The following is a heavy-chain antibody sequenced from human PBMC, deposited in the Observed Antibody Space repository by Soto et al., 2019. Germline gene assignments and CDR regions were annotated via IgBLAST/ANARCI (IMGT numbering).Heavy chain of an antibody. V-gene: IGHV3-33*06. D-gene: IGHD3-3*01. CDR1: GFTFSTYG. J-gene: IGHJ4*02. CDR3: AKFVTIFGVVITYFDY. CDR2: IWYDGSKK. Sequence: QVQLVESGGGVVQPGRSLRLSCAASGFTFSTYGMHWVRQIPGKGLEWVAVIWYDGSKKYYGDSVKGRFTISRDNSKNTLYLQMNSLRAEDTAVYYCAKFVTIFGVVITYFDYWGQGTLVTVSS.